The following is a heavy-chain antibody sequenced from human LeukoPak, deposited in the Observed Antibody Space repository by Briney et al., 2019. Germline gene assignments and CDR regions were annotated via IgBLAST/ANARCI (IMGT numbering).Heavy chain of an antibody. J-gene: IGHJ4*02. CDR2: ISYDGSNK. CDR3: AKDSSSGSYSYFDY. V-gene: IGHV3-30*18. D-gene: IGHD1-26*01. CDR1: GFTFSSYD. Sequence: GGSLRLSCAASGFTFSSYDMHWVRQAPGKGLEWVAVISYDGSNKYYADSVKGRFTISRDNSKNTLYLQMNSLRAEDTAVYYCAKDSSSGSYSYFDYWGQGTLVTVSS.